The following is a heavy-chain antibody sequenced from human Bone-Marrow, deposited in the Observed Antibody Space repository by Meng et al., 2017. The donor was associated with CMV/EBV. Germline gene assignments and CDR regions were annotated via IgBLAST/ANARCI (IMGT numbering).Heavy chain of an antibody. V-gene: IGHV3-43*01. J-gene: IGHJ6*02. CDR3: AKDRVSWSYVIGGGYYGMEV. CDR1: GFTFDDYT. CDR2: ISWDGGST. Sequence: GESLKISCPASGFTFDDYTMHWVRQAPGKGLEWVSLISWDGGSTYYADSVKGRFTISRDNSKNSLYLQMNSLRTEDTALYYCAKDRVSWSYVIGGGYYGMEVWGQGTTVTVSS. D-gene: IGHD1-26*01.